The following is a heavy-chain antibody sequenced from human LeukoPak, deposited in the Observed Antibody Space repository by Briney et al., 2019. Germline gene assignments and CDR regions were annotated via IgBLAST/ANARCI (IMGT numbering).Heavy chain of an antibody. CDR1: GFTFSSYS. J-gene: IGHJ4*02. D-gene: IGHD3-3*01. Sequence: GWSLKLSCSAAGFTFSSYSMNWFRQAPGSGLYWASPINSSGGSTYYADSVKGRFTISRDNSKNTLYLQMNSLRAEDTAVYYCARAYYDFWSGYYTHFDYWGQGTLVTVSS. CDR2: INSSGGST. CDR3: ARAYYDFWSGYYTHFDY. V-gene: IGHV3-23*01.